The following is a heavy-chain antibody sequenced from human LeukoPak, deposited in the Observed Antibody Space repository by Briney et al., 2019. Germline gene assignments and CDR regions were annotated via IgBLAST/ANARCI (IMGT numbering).Heavy chain of an antibody. CDR3: ARAKPKNMVRGLIMRRESRYYFDY. V-gene: IGHV3-53*01. CDR1: GFTVSSNY. Sequence: PGESLRPSCAASGFTVSSNYMSWVRQAPGKGLEWVSVIYSGGSTYYADSVKGRFTISRDNSKSTLYIQMNSLRAEDTAVYYCARAKPKNMVRGLIMRRESRYYFDYWGQGTLVTVSS. J-gene: IGHJ4*02. D-gene: IGHD3-10*01. CDR2: IYSGGST.